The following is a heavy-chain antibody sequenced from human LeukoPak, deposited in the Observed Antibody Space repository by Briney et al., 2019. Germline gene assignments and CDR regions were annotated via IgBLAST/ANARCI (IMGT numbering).Heavy chain of an antibody. CDR3: ARGQGGDFDY. Sequence: SETLSLTCTVSGGXISSGGYYWSWIRQHPGKGLEWIGYIYYSGSTYYNPSLKSRVTISVDTSKNQFSLKLSSVTAADTAVYYCARGQGGDFDYWGQGTLVTVSS. D-gene: IGHD3-16*01. J-gene: IGHJ4*02. V-gene: IGHV4-31*03. CDR2: IYYSGST. CDR1: GGXISSGGYY.